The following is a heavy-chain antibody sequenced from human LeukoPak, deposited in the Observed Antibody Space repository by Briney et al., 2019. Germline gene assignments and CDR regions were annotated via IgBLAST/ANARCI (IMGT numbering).Heavy chain of an antibody. CDR1: GGSISSSSYY. V-gene: IGHV4-39*07. J-gene: IGHJ6*03. Sequence: SETLSLTCTVSGGSISSSSYYWGWIRQPPGKGLEWIGSIYYSGSTYYNPSLKSRVTISVDTSKNQFSLKLSSVTAADTAVYYCAREVAVAGTISSYYYYYMDVWGKGTTVTISS. CDR2: IYYSGST. CDR3: AREVAVAGTISSYYYYYMDV. D-gene: IGHD6-19*01.